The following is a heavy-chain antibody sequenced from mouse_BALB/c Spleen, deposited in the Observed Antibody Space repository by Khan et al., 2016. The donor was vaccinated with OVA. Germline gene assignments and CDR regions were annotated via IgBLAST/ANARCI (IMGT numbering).Heavy chain of an antibody. CDR3: ARPPFFSYTLDH. V-gene: IGHV9-3-1*01. CDR1: GYTFTNYG. Sequence: QIQLVQSGPELKKPGETVKISCKASGYTFTNYGMNWVKQSPGKALKWMGWINTYTGEPTYADDFKGRFAFSLETFANTAYLQINNLKNEDTATFCCARPPFFSYTLDHWGQGTSVTVSS. J-gene: IGHJ4*01. CDR2: INTYTGEP.